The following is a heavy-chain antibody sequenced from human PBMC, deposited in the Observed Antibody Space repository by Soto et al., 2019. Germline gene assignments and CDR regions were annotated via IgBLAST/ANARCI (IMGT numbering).Heavy chain of an antibody. V-gene: IGHV4-59*01. CDR1: GGSISHYY. D-gene: IGHD6-13*01. CDR2: IYYSGSA. CDR3: ARGGSSWSGAWYFDL. J-gene: IGHJ2*01. Sequence: QVQLQESGPGLVKPSETLSLTCTVSGGSISHYYWSWIRQPPGKGLEWIGYIYYSGSANYNPSLKSRVIISVDTSEDQFPLKLSSVTAADTAVYFCARGGSSWSGAWYFDLWGRGTLVTVSS.